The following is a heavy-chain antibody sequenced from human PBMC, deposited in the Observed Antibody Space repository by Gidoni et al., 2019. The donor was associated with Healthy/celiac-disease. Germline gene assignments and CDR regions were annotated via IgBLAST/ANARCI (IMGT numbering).Heavy chain of an antibody. J-gene: IGHJ4*02. D-gene: IGHD2-8*01. V-gene: IGHV3-7*03. CDR1: GFTFSSYW. CDR2: IKQDRSEK. Sequence: GFTFSSYWMSWVRQAPGKGLEWVANIKQDRSEKYYVDSVKGRFTIPRDNAKNSLYLQMNSLRAEDTAVYYCARDLFGYCTNGVCYPGLVGWGQGTLVTVSS. CDR3: ARDLFGYCTNGVCYPGLVG.